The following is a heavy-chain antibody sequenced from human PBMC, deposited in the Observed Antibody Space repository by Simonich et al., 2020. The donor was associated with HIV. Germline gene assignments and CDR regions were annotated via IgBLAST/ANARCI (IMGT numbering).Heavy chain of an antibody. J-gene: IGHJ4*02. D-gene: IGHD2-2*01. CDR2: INHSGST. Sequence: QVQLQQWGAGLLKPSETLSITCAVYGGSYSGYCWSWIRQPPGKGREWTGEINHSGSTNYSPALKSRVTISVDTSKNQFSLKLSSVTAADTAVYYCARGFYQRLYYFDYWGQGTLVTVSS. CDR1: GGSYSGYC. V-gene: IGHV4-34*01. CDR3: ARGFYQRLYYFDY.